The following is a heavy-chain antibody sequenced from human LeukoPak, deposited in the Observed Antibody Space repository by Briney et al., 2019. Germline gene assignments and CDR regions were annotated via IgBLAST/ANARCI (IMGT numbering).Heavy chain of an antibody. Sequence: SETLSLTCAVSGTSFSAYYCNWIRQSPENGLEWIGEINHRGETNYNPSLQSRVTMSVDTSKNQFSLRLTSLTAADTAIYYCARDPGIRGTALDYWGQGTPVTVSS. CDR3: ARDPGIRGTALDY. V-gene: IGHV4-34*01. D-gene: IGHD1-7*01. J-gene: IGHJ4*02. CDR2: INHRGET. CDR1: GTSFSAYY.